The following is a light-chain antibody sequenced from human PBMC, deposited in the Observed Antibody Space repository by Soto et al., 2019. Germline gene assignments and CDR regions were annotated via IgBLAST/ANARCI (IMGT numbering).Light chain of an antibody. V-gene: IGKV3-20*01. Sequence: EIVLTQSPGTLSLSPGERATLSCRASQSVSSSYLAWYQQKPGQAPRLLIYGASSRATGIPDRFSGSGSGTDFTLTISRLEPEDFAVYYCQQYSSSPLTLGGGTKV. CDR2: GAS. CDR1: QSVSSSY. CDR3: QQYSSSPLT. J-gene: IGKJ4*02.